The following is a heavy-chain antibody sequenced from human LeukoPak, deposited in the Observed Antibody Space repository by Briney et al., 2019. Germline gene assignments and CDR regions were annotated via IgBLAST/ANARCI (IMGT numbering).Heavy chain of an antibody. J-gene: IGHJ6*02. D-gene: IGHD1-26*01. CDR3: ARDPRWAGYYYGMDV. CDR2: INSDGSST. V-gene: IGHV3-74*01. Sequence: GGSLRLSCAASGFTFSSYWMHWVRQAPGKGLVWVSRINSDGSSTSYADSVKGRFTISRDNAKNTLYLQMNSLRAEDTAVYYCARDPRWAGYYYGMDVWGQGTTVTVSS. CDR1: GFTFSSYW.